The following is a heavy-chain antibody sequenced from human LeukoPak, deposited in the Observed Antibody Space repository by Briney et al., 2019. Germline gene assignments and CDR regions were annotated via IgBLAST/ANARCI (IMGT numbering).Heavy chain of an antibody. J-gene: IGHJ4*01. Sequence: GRSLRLSCAASGFTFDDYAMHWVRQAPGKGLEWVSGISWNSGSIGYADSVKGRFTISRGNAKNSLYLQMNSLRAEDTALYYCAKDSAHMITFGGVIVDWGQGTLVTVSS. D-gene: IGHD3-16*02. V-gene: IGHV3-9*01. CDR3: AKDSAHMITFGGVIVD. CDR2: ISWNSGSI. CDR1: GFTFDDYA.